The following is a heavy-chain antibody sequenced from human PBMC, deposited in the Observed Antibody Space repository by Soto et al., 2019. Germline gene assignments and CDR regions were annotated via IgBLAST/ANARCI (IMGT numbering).Heavy chain of an antibody. D-gene: IGHD6-13*01. V-gene: IGHV4-4*07. J-gene: IGHJ2*01. Sequence: QVQLQESGPGLVKPSETLSLTCSVSGASITSHNWVCPGHPPGKGPAWVGRINIGGAINYSPSLKARFTMCIDTSKNQFSLHWKSVTAADAAMDFSASDRGADNSNWFWYIAHWGRGTLVTVSS. CDR2: INIGGAI. CDR1: GASITSHN. CDR3: ASDRGADNSNWFWYIAH.